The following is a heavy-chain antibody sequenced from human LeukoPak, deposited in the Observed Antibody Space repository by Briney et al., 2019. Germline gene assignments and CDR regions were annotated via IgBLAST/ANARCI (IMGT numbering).Heavy chain of an antibody. D-gene: IGHD3-10*01. Sequence: GESLKISSKGSTYIFTSYWIGWVRQMPGRGLEWRGIICRGDSDTRYSPSFQGQVAISADNAISAAYVQWSSLKGSDTAMYYCARLRGSGSYLVDYWGQGTLVTVSS. J-gene: IGHJ4*02. CDR3: ARLRGSGSYLVDY. V-gene: IGHV5-51*01. CDR1: TYIFTSYW. CDR2: ICRGDSDT.